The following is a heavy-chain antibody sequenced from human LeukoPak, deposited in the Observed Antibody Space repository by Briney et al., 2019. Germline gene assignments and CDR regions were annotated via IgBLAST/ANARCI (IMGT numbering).Heavy chain of an antibody. V-gene: IGHV4-59*01. D-gene: IGHD3-10*01. CDR1: GGSISSYY. J-gene: IGHJ4*02. CDR3: ARAPPPPYYYGSGSSFDY. CDR2: IYYSGST. Sequence: SETLSLTCTVSGGSISSYYWSWIRQPPGKGLEWIGYIYYSGSTNYNPSLKSRVTISVDTSKNQFSLKLSSVTAADTAVYYCARAPPPPYYYGSGSSFDYWGQGTLVTVSS.